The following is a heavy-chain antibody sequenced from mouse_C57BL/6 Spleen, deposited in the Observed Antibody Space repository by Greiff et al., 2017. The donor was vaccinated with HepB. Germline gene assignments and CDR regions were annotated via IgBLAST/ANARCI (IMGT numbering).Heavy chain of an antibody. Sequence: EVKVEESGAGLVQPGGSMKLSCVASGFTFSNYWMNWVRQSPEKGLEWVAQIRLKSDNYATHYAVSVKGRFTISRDDSKSSVYLQMNNLRAEDTGIYYCTGDGNYYFDDWGQGTTLTVSS. V-gene: IGHV6-3*01. CDR3: TGDGNYYFDD. CDR1: GFTFSNYW. CDR2: IRLKSDNYAT. J-gene: IGHJ2*01. D-gene: IGHD2-1*01.